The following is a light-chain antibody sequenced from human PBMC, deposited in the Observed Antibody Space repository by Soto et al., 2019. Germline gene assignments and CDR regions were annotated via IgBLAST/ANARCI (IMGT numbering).Light chain of an antibody. J-gene: IGKJ1*01. CDR1: QSISTW. Sequence: VGDRVTITCRASQSISTWLAWYQQIPGKAPKLLIYKASSLASGVPSRFSGSGSGTDFTLTISSLQPDDFATYYCQHYGSYSRMFGQGTKVDIK. V-gene: IGKV1-5*03. CDR3: QHYGSYSRM. CDR2: KAS.